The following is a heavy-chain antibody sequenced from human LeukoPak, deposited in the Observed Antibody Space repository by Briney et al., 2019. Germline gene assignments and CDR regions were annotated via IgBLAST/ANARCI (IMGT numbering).Heavy chain of an antibody. CDR1: GGSFSGYY. CDR2: INHSGST. V-gene: IGHV4-34*01. D-gene: IGHD2-2*01. J-gene: IGHJ5*02. Sequence: SETLSLTCAVYGGSFSGYYWSWIRQPPGKGLEWIGEINHSGSTNYNPSLKSRVTISVDTSKNQFSLKLSSVTAADTAVYYCAGAPVCSSTSRHNWFDPWGQGTLVTVSS. CDR3: AGAPVCSSTSRHNWFDP.